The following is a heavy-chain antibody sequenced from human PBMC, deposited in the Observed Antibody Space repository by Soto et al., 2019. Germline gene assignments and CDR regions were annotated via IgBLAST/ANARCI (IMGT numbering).Heavy chain of an antibody. CDR2: IKQDGSEK. CDR3: ERDDGSSPLVMDV. D-gene: IGHD6-6*01. V-gene: IGHV3-7*01. CDR1: GFTFSSYW. Sequence: PGGYLRLSCAASGFTFSSYWMSWVRQAPGKGLEWVADIKQDGSEKYYVDSVKGRFTISRDNAKNSLYLQMNSLRAEDTAVYYFERDDGSSPLVMDVWGQGTTVTVSS. J-gene: IGHJ6*02.